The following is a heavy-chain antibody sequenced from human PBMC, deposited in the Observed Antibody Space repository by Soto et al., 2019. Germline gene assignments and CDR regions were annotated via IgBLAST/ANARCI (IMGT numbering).Heavy chain of an antibody. Sequence: SETLSLTCTVSGDTSTSYYWGWIRQAPGKGLEWIGHIHNSGTSTHNPSLNGRVTISIDMSKKQFSLKLTSLASADTAVYYCARDFYDSVGYTWFDSWSQGTLVTVSS. J-gene: IGHJ5*01. V-gene: IGHV4-59*01. CDR2: IHNSGTS. D-gene: IGHD3-22*01. CDR3: ARDFYDSVGYTWFDS. CDR1: GDTSTSYY.